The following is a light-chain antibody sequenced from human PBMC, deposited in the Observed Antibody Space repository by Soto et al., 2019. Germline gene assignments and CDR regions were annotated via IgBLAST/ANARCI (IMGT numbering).Light chain of an antibody. V-gene: IGLV2-8*01. CDR3: SSFTSSYFYV. J-gene: IGLJ1*01. CDR1: SSDIGGYDS. CDR2: DVT. Sequence: QSALTQSPSASGSPGQSVTISCTGTSSDIGGYDSVSWYQQHPGKAPKVVIYDVTKRPSGVPDRFSGSKSGNTASLTVSALQAEDEADYYCSSFTSSYFYVFGPGTKLTVL.